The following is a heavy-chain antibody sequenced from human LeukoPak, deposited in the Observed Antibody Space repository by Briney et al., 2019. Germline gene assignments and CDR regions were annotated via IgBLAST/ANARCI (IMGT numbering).Heavy chain of an antibody. Sequence: GGSLRLSCAASGFTVSSNYMSWVRQAPGKGLEWVSVIYSGGSTYSADSLEGRFTISRDNSKNTLYLQMTSLRAEDTAVYYCARGKMDSGGDSNGYEFDYWGQGTLVTVSS. D-gene: IGHD5-18*01. CDR2: IYSGGST. V-gene: IGHV3-66*01. CDR1: GFTVSSNY. CDR3: ARGKMDSGGDSNGYEFDY. J-gene: IGHJ4*02.